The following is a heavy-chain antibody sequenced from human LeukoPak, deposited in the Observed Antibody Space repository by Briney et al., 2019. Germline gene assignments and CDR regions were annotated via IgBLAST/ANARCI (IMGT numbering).Heavy chain of an antibody. J-gene: IGHJ4*02. V-gene: IGHV3-7*01. CDR3: ASGRQLGY. Sequence: GGSLSLSCAASGFTFSNTWMSWVRQAPGKGLEWVANIKEDGSEKYYVDSVKGRFTISRDNARNSLYLQMNSLRAEDTAVYYCASGRQLGYWGQGTLVTVSS. CDR2: IKEDGSEK. D-gene: IGHD6-13*01. CDR1: GFTFSNTW.